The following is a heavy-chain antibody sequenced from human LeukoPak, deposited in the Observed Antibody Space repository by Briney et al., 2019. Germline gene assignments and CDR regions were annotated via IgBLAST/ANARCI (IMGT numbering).Heavy chain of an antibody. CDR2: IYYSGIA. CDR1: GFSLSTSGVG. D-gene: IGHD7-27*01. Sequence: ASGPTLVKPTQTLTLTCTFSGFSLSTSGVGVGWIRQPPGKGLEYIGYIYYSGIANYNPSLKSRVTISIDTPKNQFSLKVTSVTAADTAVYYCASHRTGGRDYWGQGALVTVSS. J-gene: IGHJ4*02. V-gene: IGHV4-61*05. CDR3: ASHRTGGRDY.